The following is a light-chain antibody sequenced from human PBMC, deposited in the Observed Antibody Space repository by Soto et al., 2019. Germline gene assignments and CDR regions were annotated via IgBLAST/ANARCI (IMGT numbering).Light chain of an antibody. CDR1: QDIRND. CDR3: LQHNDYPPT. J-gene: IGKJ1*01. CDR2: AAS. V-gene: IGKV1-17*01. Sequence: DLQMTQSPSSLSASVGDSVTITCRASQDIRNDLGWYQQKPGKAPTRMIYAASSLQSGVPARFSGSGSGTEFTPTNSSLQPEDYATDYCLQHNDYPPTFGQGTKVEI.